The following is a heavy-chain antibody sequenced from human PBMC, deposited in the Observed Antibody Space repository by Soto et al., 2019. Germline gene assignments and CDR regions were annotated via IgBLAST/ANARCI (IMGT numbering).Heavy chain of an antibody. V-gene: IGHV3-30-3*01. D-gene: IGHD6-19*01. CDR3: ATPASSGWYSGIFGY. J-gene: IGHJ4*02. CDR2: ISYDGSKK. Sequence: QVQLVESGGGVVRPGRSLRLSCAASGFTFSSYAMQWVRQAPGKGLEWVEVISYDGSKKYYADSVKGRLTISRNNSKHTRYLQMNSLRAEDTSVYYCATPASSGWYSGIFGYCCQGTVVTVSS. CDR1: GFTFSSYA.